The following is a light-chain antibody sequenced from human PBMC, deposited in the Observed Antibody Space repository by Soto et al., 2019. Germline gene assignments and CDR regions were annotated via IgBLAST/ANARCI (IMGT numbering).Light chain of an antibody. CDR3: QQYGSSPALT. Sequence: EIMLTQSPGTLSLSPGERATLSCRASQSIANNDLAWYQQKPGQTPLLLVYGASSRATGISDRFSGSGSGTDFTLTISRLEPEDFAVYYCQQYGSSPALTFGGGTKVEIK. CDR1: QSIANND. J-gene: IGKJ4*01. CDR2: GAS. V-gene: IGKV3-20*01.